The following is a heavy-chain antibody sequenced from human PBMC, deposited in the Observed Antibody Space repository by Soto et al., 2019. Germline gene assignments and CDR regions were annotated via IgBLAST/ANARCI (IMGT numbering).Heavy chain of an antibody. D-gene: IGHD3-3*01. J-gene: IGHJ4*02. CDR2: ISWNSDSI. Sequence: EAQLVESGGGFVQPGRSLRLSCAGSGFIFDDFAIHWVRQAPGKGLEWVSGISWNSDSIGYADSVKGRFTISRDNDKNDLYLQMNSLRVEDTALYYCTKVGGLYDFWSGPLHFDLWGQGTLVTVSS. V-gene: IGHV3-9*01. CDR1: GFIFDDFA. CDR3: TKVGGLYDFWSGPLHFDL.